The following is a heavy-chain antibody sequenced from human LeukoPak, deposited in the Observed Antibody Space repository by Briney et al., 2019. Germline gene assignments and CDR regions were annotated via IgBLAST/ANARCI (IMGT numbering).Heavy chain of an antibody. Sequence: SQTLSLTCAISGDSVSNNSAAWNWIRKSPSRGLEWLGRTYYRSKWYNDYAVSVTSRITISPDTSKNQFSLQLKSVTPDDTAVYYCARGRSWGESGFDYWGQGTLVTVSS. D-gene: IGHD6-13*01. V-gene: IGHV6-1*01. CDR1: GDSVSNNSAA. CDR2: TYYRSKWYN. J-gene: IGHJ4*02. CDR3: ARGRSWGESGFDY.